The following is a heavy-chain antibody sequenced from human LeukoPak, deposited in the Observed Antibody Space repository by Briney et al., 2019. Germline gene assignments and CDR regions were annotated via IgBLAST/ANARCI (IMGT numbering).Heavy chain of an antibody. D-gene: IGHD4-11*01. V-gene: IGHV5-51*01. CDR1: GSSFTSYW. CDR3: SRLKATSITTSRAFDL. J-gene: IGHJ3*01. Sequence: GESLQISCKGSGSSFTSYWIGWVRQMPGKGLEWMGIIYPGDSDTRYSPSFQGQVTISADKSISTAYLQWNSLKASDTAMYYCSRLKATSITTSRAFDLWGQGTMVSVSS. CDR2: IYPGDSDT.